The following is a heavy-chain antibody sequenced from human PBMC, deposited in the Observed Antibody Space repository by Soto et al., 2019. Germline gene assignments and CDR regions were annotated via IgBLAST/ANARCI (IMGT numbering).Heavy chain of an antibody. CDR1: GFNFNNYA. V-gene: IGHV3-9*01. D-gene: IGHD3-22*01. CDR3: AKDEIGVAGNSALDM. Sequence: EVELVESVGGLVLPGGSLRLSCEASGFNFNNYAMHLVRQSPGKGLEWVSGISWTGETIVYADFVKGRFTISRDKSKSSLYLEMNSLRPEDTALYYCAKDEIGVAGNSALDMWGQGTMVTVSS. CDR2: ISWTGETI. J-gene: IGHJ3*02.